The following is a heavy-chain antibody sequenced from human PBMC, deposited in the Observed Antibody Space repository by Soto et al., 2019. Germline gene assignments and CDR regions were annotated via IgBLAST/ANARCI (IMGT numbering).Heavy chain of an antibody. V-gene: IGHV1-2*04. Sequence: ASVKVSCKASGYTFIDYYMYWVRQAPGQGLEWMGRINPNSGGINYAQKFQGWVTMTRDTSISTAYMELNRLKSDDTAVYYCARMVRGPDYFDYWGQGTLVTVS. CDR2: INPNSGGI. CDR1: GYTFIDYY. D-gene: IGHD3-10*01. J-gene: IGHJ4*02. CDR3: ARMVRGPDYFDY.